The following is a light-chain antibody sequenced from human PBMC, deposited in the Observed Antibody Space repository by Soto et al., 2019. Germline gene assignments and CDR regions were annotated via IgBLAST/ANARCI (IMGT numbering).Light chain of an antibody. CDR3: CSYAGSPFV. J-gene: IGLJ1*01. CDR1: SSDVGAYDY. Sequence: QSVLTQPRSVSGSPGQSVTISCTGTSSDVGAYDYVSWYQQHPGKTPKFLIYDVSKRPSGVPDRFSGSKSGNTASLTLSGLQAEDEADYYCCSYAGSPFVFGTGTKVTVL. CDR2: DVS. V-gene: IGLV2-11*01.